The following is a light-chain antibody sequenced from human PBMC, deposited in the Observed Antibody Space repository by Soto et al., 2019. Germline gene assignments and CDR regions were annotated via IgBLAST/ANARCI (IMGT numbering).Light chain of an antibody. CDR2: EVS. CDR1: SSDVGGYNF. V-gene: IGLV2-14*01. Sequence: QSVLTQPASVSGSPGQAITISCTGTSSDVGGYNFVSWYQQHPGKAPRIMIYEVSYRPSGVSDRFSGSKSGNTASLTISGLQAEDEADYYCSSYTSTYTMVFGGGTKVTVL. J-gene: IGLJ3*02. CDR3: SSYTSTYTMV.